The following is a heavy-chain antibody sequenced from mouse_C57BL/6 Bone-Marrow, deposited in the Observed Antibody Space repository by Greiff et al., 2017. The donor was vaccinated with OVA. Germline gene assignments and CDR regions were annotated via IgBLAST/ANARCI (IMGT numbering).Heavy chain of an antibody. CDR3: AGGPYYYGSSYPWYFDV. J-gene: IGHJ1*03. CDR1: GFPITSGYY. V-gene: IGHV12-3*01. D-gene: IGHD1-1*01. CDR2: ITHSGET. Sequence: VQRVESGPGLVKPSQSLFLTCSITGFPITSGYYWIWIRQSPGKPLEWMGYITHSGETFYNPSLQSPISITRETSKNQFFLQLTSVTTEDTAMYYCAGGPYYYGSSYPWYFDVWGTGTTVTVSS.